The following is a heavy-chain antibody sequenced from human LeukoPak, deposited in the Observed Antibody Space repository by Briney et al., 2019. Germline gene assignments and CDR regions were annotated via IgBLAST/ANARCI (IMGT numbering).Heavy chain of an antibody. V-gene: IGHV3-66*01. D-gene: IGHD6-13*01. J-gene: IGHJ4*02. CDR3: AHSAGY. CDR2: IYSGGST. Sequence: ETLSLTCTVAGDSISSSSYYWDWIRQAPGKGLEWVSVIYSGGSTYYADSVKGRFTISRDNSKNTLYLQMNSLRAEDTAVYYCAHSAGYWGQGTLVTVSS. CDR1: GDSISSSSYY.